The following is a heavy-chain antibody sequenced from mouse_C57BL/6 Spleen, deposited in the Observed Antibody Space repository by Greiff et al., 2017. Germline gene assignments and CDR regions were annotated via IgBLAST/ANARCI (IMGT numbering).Heavy chain of an antibody. V-gene: IGHV5-4*01. D-gene: IGHD1-1*01. CDR3: ARDYYSSSYSFAY. CDR1: GFTFSSYA. Sequence: EVMLVESGGGLVKPGGSLKLSCAASGFTFSSYAMSWVRQTPEKRLEWVATISDGGSYTYYPDNVKGRFTISRDNAKNNLYLQMSHLKSEDTAMYYCARDYYSSSYSFAYWGQGTLVTVSA. J-gene: IGHJ3*01. CDR2: ISDGGSYT.